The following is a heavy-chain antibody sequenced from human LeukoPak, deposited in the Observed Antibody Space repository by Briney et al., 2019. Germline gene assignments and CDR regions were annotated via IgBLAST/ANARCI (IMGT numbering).Heavy chain of an antibody. CDR3: ALEPRGIITVTTGY. V-gene: IGHV3-21*01. Sequence: GGSLRLSCAASGFTFSNYAMNWVRQAPGKGLEWVSSISSSSSYIYYADSVKGRFTISRDNAKNSLYLQMNSLRAEDTAVYYCALEPRGIITVTTGYWGQGTLVTVSS. CDR1: GFTFSNYA. J-gene: IGHJ4*02. D-gene: IGHD4-17*01. CDR2: ISSSSSYI.